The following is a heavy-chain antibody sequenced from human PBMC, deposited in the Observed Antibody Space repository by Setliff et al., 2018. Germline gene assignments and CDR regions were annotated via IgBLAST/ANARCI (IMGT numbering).Heavy chain of an antibody. J-gene: IGHJ4*01. CDR3: VKGGDSGSYFTH. Sequence: GGSLRLSCAASGFTFSNYAMSWVRQTPGKGLEWVSAISGSGGTTYYTDSVKGRFTISRDSSKSTLYLQMNSLRAEDTAIYYCVKGGDSGSYFTHWGQGTLVTVAS. D-gene: IGHD1-26*01. V-gene: IGHV3-23*01. CDR1: GFTFSNYA. CDR2: ISGSGGTT.